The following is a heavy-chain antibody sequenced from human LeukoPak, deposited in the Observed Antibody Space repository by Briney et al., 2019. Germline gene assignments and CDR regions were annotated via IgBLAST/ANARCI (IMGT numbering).Heavy chain of an antibody. CDR1: GGSISSYY. V-gene: IGHV4-59*01. CDR2: IYYSGST. D-gene: IGHD3-9*01. Sequence: SETLPLTCTVSGGSISSYYWSWIRQPPGKGLEWIGYIYYSGSTNYNPSLKSRVIISVDTSKNQFSLKLSSVTAADTAVYYCARVRKGYFDWLLFDYWGQGTLVTVSS. CDR3: ARVRKGYFDWLLFDY. J-gene: IGHJ4*02.